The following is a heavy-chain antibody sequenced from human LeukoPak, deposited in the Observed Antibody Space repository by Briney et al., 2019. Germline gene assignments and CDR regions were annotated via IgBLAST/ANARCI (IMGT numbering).Heavy chain of an antibody. CDR3: ASWFGENDALDI. D-gene: IGHD3-10*01. CDR2: INPSGGST. CDR1: GYTFTSQY. J-gene: IGHJ3*02. V-gene: IGHV1-46*01. Sequence: ASVKLSCKASGYTFTSQYVNWVRQAPGRGLEWMGIINPSGGSTRYAQKFQGRVTMTRDTSTSTFYMELKRLRSEDTAVYYCASWFGENDALDIWGQGTMVTVSS.